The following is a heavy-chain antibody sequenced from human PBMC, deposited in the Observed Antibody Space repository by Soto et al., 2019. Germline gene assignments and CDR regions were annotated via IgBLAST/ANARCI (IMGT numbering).Heavy chain of an antibody. J-gene: IGHJ6*02. CDR2: ISYDGSNK. Sequence: QVQLVESGGGVVQPGRSLRLSCAASGFTFSSYGMHWVRQAPGKGLEWVAVISYDGSNKYYADSVKGRFTISRDNSKNTLYLQMNSLRAEDTAVYYCAKDQIAARQNYYYGMDVWGQGTTVTVSS. V-gene: IGHV3-30*18. CDR1: GFTFSSYG. CDR3: AKDQIAARQNYYYGMDV. D-gene: IGHD6-6*01.